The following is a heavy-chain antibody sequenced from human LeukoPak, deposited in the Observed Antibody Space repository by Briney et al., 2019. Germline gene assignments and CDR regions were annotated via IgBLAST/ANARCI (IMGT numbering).Heavy chain of an antibody. J-gene: IGHJ4*02. CDR3: AREWGYYDY. Sequence: PGGSLRLSCAASGITFSTYAMNWVRQAPGKGLEWVSGITGGGGDTFYADSVKGRFTISRDNSKNTLYLQINSLRAEDTAVYYCAREWGYYDYWGQGTLVTVSS. V-gene: IGHV3-23*01. D-gene: IGHD3-16*01. CDR1: GITFSTYA. CDR2: ITGGGGDT.